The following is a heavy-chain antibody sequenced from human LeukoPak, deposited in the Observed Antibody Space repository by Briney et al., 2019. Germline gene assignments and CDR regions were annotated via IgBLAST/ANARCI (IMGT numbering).Heavy chain of an antibody. V-gene: IGHV4-34*01. J-gene: IGHJ5*02. Sequence: SETLSLTCAVYGGSFSGYYWSWIRQPPGKGLEWIGEINHSGSTNYNPSLKSRVTISVDTSKNQFSLKLSFVTAADTAVYYCASQHKAARRSKWFDPWGQGTLVTVSS. CDR2: INHSGST. CDR3: ASQHKAARRSKWFDP. CDR1: GGSFSGYY. D-gene: IGHD6-6*01.